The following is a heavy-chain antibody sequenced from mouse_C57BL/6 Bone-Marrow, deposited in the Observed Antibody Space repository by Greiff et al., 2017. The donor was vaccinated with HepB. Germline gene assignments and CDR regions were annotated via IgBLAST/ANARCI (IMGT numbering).Heavy chain of an antibody. Sequence: VQLQQSGTVLARPGASVKMSCKTSGYTFTSYWMHWVKQRPGQGLEWIGATYPGNSDTSYNQKFKGKAKLTAVTSASTAYMELSSLTNEDSAVYYCSTGPVYYFDYWGQGTTLTVSS. J-gene: IGHJ2*01. CDR3: STGPVYYFDY. CDR1: GYTFTSYW. CDR2: TYPGNSDT. V-gene: IGHV1-5*01.